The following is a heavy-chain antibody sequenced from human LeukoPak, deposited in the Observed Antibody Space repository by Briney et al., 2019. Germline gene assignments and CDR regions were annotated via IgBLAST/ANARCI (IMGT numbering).Heavy chain of an antibody. J-gene: IGHJ5*02. CDR2: INPNSGGT. Sequence: RASVKVSCKASGYTFTGYYMHWVRQAPGQGLEWMGWINPNSGGTNNAQKFQGRVSMTRDTSISTAYMELSRLKSDDTAVYYCAREFISVASSQAWFDPWGQGTLVTVSS. V-gene: IGHV1-2*02. D-gene: IGHD5/OR15-5a*01. CDR3: AREFISVASSQAWFDP. CDR1: GYTFTGYY.